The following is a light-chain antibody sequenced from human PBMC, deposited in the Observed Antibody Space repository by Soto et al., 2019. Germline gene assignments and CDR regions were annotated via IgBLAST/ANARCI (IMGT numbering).Light chain of an antibody. CDR3: QQYNNWPWT. V-gene: IGKV3-15*01. CDR2: DAS. J-gene: IGKJ1*01. CDR1: PSVRSSY. Sequence: IELTHAPASRSLSPWESGTLSLSAIPSVRSSYLAWYQQTPGQTPRLLIYDASTRATGIPTRFSGSGSGTDFTLTISSLQSEDFAVYYCQQYNNWPWTFGQGTKVDI.